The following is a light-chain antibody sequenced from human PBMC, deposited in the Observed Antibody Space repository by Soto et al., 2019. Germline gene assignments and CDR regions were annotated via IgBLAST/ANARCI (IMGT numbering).Light chain of an antibody. Sequence: DIQMTQSPSILSASVGDSVTITWRASQTIDSWVAWYQQKPGKAPKLLVYDATSLESGVSSRFSGSGYGTDFTLSINNLQPDDFATYYCQQYNRLITFGQGTRLEIK. CDR3: QQYNRLIT. J-gene: IGKJ5*01. CDR2: DAT. V-gene: IGKV1-5*01. CDR1: QTIDSW.